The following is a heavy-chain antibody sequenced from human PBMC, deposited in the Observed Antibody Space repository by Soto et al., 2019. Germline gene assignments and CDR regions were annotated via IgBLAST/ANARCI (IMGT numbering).Heavy chain of an antibody. J-gene: IGHJ4*02. CDR3: ARGVSQLELRPTNFDY. V-gene: IGHV4-30-4*01. CDR2: IYYSGSI. Sequence: QVQLQESGPGLVKPSQTLSLTCTVSGGSISSGDYYWSWIRQPPGKGLEWIGYIYYSGSIYYNPSLKGRVTIPVDTSKNHFPLKLSSVTAADTAVYYCARGVSQLELRPTNFDYWGQETLVTVSS. D-gene: IGHD1-7*01. CDR1: GGSISSGDYY.